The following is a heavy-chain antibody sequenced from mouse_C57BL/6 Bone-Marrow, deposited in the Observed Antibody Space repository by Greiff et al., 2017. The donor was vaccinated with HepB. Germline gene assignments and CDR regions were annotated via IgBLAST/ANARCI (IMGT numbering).Heavy chain of an antibody. Sequence: QVQLQQPGAELVMPGASVKLSCKASGYTFTSYWMHWVKQRPGQGLEWIGEIDPSDSYTNYNQKFKGKSTLTVDKSSSTAYMQLSSLTSEDSAVYYCARDYYGSRYYFDYWGQGTTVTVSS. J-gene: IGHJ2*01. V-gene: IGHV1-69*01. CDR1: GYTFTSYW. CDR3: ARDYYGSRYYFDY. CDR2: IDPSDSYT. D-gene: IGHD1-1*01.